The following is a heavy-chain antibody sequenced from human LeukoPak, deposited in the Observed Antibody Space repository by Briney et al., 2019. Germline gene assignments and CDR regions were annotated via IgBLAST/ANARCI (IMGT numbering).Heavy chain of an antibody. CDR1: GGSISSGSYY. V-gene: IGHV4-61*02. Sequence: SQTLSLTCTVSGGSISSGSYYGSWIRQPAGKGLEWIGRIYTSGSTNYNPSLKSRVTISVDTSKNQFSLKLSSVTAADTAVYYCARVENGDYMDYWGQGTLVTVSS. J-gene: IGHJ4*02. CDR3: ARVENGDYMDY. CDR2: IYTSGST. D-gene: IGHD4-17*01.